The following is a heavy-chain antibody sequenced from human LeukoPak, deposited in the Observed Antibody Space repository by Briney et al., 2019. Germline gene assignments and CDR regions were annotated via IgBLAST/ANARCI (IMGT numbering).Heavy chain of an antibody. Sequence: SETLSLTCAVYGGSFSGYYWSWIRQPPGKGLEWIGEINHSGSTNYNPSLKSRVTISVDTSKNQFSLKPSSVTAADTAVYYCARASQGVVPAAIQGNWFDPWGQGTLVTVSS. CDR1: GGSFSGYY. CDR2: INHSGST. D-gene: IGHD2-2*02. J-gene: IGHJ5*02. CDR3: ARASQGVVPAAIQGNWFDP. V-gene: IGHV4-34*01.